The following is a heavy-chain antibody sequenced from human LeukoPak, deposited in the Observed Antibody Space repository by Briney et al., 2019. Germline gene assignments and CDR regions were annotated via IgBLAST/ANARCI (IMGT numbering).Heavy chain of an antibody. CDR2: LKEDGSQK. CDR3: ARSGYYGSGSYSDY. D-gene: IGHD3-10*01. Sequence: GGSLRLSCAASGFAFSTFWMSWVRPAPVKGREWVANLKEDGSQKYYVDSVKGRFTISRDNAKNSLYPQMNSLRAEDTALYYCARSGYYGSGSYSDYWGQRTLVTVSS. J-gene: IGHJ4*02. CDR1: GFAFSTFW. V-gene: IGHV3-7*05.